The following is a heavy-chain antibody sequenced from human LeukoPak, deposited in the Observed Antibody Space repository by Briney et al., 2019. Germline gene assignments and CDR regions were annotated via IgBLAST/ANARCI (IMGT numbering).Heavy chain of an antibody. CDR1: GGSISNYY. J-gene: IGHJ4*02. CDR2: ISASGNT. V-gene: IGHV4-4*07. CDR3: ARQGVATAIDY. Sequence: PSETLSLTCTVSGGSISNYYWSWIRQPAGKGLEWIGRISASGNTNYNPSLKSRVTISVDTSMNLFALKLSSVTAADTAVYYCARQGVATAIDYWGQGTLVTVSS. D-gene: IGHD2-21*02.